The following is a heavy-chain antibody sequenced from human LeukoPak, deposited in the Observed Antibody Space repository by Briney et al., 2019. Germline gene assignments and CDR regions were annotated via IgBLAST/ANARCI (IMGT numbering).Heavy chain of an antibody. D-gene: IGHD3-22*01. CDR2: ISSSGNTI. V-gene: IGHV3-11*01. CDR3: ARDPHYYPIDY. Sequence: GGSLRLSCAASGFTFSDYYMSWIRQAPGKGLECVSYISSSGNTINYADSVKGRFTISRDNAKNLLYLQMNSLRAEDTAVYYCARDPHYYPIDYWGQGTLVTVSS. CDR1: GFTFSDYY. J-gene: IGHJ4*02.